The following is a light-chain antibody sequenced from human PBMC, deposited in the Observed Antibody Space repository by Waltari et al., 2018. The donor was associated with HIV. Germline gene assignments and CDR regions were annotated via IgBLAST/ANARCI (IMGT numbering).Light chain of an antibody. J-gene: IGLJ2*01. CDR2: RNH. CDR3: AAWDDTLTVV. CDR1: SSNIGTNY. Sequence: QSVLTQPPSASGTPGQSVTISCSGTSSNIGTNYVYWYQQFPGTAPKLLIYRNHKRPSGVPDRFSGSKSGTSASLAISGLRSDDEADYYCAAWDDTLTVVFGGGTKLTVL. V-gene: IGLV1-47*01.